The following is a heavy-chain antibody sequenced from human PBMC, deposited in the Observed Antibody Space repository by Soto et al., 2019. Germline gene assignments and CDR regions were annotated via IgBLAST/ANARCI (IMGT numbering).Heavy chain of an antibody. CDR2: IYYSGST. D-gene: IGHD3-10*01. V-gene: IGHV4-59*01. CDR1: GGSISSYY. CDR3: ARVSRFGELDNWFDP. Sequence: PSETLSLTCTVSGGSISSYYWSWIRQPPGKGLEWIGYIYYSGSTNYNPSLKSRVTISVDTSKNQFSLKLSSVTAADTAVYYCARVSRFGELDNWFDPWGQGTLVTVSS. J-gene: IGHJ5*02.